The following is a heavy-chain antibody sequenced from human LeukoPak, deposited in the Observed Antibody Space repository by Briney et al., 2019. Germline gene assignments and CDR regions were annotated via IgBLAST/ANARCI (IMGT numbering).Heavy chain of an antibody. V-gene: IGHV3-23*01. Sequence: GGSLRLSCAASGFTFSSYAMHWARQAPGKGLEWVSAISGSGGSTYYADSVKGRFTISRDNSKNTLYLQMNSLRAEDTAVYYCAKGRYSGYDYYFDYWGQGTLVTVSS. CDR1: GFTFSSYA. CDR2: ISGSGGST. J-gene: IGHJ4*02. CDR3: AKGRYSGYDYYFDY. D-gene: IGHD5-12*01.